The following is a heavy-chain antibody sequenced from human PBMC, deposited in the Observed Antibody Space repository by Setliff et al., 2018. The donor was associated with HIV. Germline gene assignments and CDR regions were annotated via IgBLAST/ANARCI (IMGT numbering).Heavy chain of an antibody. J-gene: IGHJ6*03. V-gene: IGHV3-49*04. CDR1: GFTFGDYA. D-gene: IGHD3-10*01. CDR2: IRSKAYGGTT. Sequence: GGSLRLSCTASGFTFGDYAMSWVRQAPGKGLEWVGFIRSKAYGGTTEYAASVKGRFTISRDDSKSIAYLQMNSLKAEDTAVYYCGRAKSWYYYMDVWGKGTTVTVSS. CDR3: GRAKSWYYYMDV.